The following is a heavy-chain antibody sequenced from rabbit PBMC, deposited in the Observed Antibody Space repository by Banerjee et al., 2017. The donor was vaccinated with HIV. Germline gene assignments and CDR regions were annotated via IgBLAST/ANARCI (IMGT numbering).Heavy chain of an antibody. Sequence: QEQLEESGGGLVKPGGTLTLTCKASGIDFSSYYYMCWVRQAPGKGLEWIGCINTSSGNTVYATWAKGRFTISRTSSTTVALQMTSLTAAYTATYFCARDYTYGYTGYDLWGQGPLVTVS. V-gene: IGHV1S45*01. CDR3: ARDYTYGYTGYDL. J-gene: IGHJ3*01. CDR2: INTSSGNT. D-gene: IGHD6-1*01. CDR1: GIDFSSYYY.